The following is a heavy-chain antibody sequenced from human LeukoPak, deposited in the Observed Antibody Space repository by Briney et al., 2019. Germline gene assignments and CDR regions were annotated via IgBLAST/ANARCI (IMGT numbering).Heavy chain of an antibody. V-gene: IGHV5-51*01. CDR1: GYSFTSYW. CDR3: ARQRATAAFHFYSLDV. D-gene: IGHD2-21*02. Sequence: PGESLKISCKGSGYSFTSYWIGWVRQMPGRGLDWMGIIYPDDSDARYSPSLQGQVTISADKSISTVYLQWSSLKASDTAIYYCARQRATAAFHFYSLDVWGQGTTVTVSS. CDR2: IYPDDSDA. J-gene: IGHJ6*02.